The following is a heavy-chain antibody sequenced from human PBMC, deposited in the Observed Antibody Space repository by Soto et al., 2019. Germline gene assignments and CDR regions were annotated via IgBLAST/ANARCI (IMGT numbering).Heavy chain of an antibody. CDR1: GYTFNTYG. V-gene: IGHV1-18*01. CDR2: ISAYSGNT. Sequence: QVQLVQSGAEVKKPGASVKVSCKASGYTFNTYGINWVRQAPGPGLEWMGWISAYSGNTKYAQKLQDRASTTTDTSTSTAYMELKSLRSDDTAVYYRARDGLVGATPRSDYWGQGTLVTVSS. D-gene: IGHD1-26*01. J-gene: IGHJ4*02. CDR3: ARDGLVGATPRSDY.